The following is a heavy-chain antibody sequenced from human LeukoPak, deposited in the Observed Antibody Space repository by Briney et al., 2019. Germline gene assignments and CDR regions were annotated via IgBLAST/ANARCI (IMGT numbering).Heavy chain of an antibody. V-gene: IGHV3-23*01. CDR3: ARDPADYYDSSGYYAG. J-gene: IGHJ4*02. CDR2: ISGSGGST. Sequence: GGSLRLSCAASGFTFSSYAMSWVRQAPGKGLEWVSGISGSGGSTYYADSVKGRFTISRDNSKNTLFLQMNSLRAEDTAVYYCARDPADYYDSSGYYAGWGQGTLVTVSS. D-gene: IGHD3-22*01. CDR1: GFTFSSYA.